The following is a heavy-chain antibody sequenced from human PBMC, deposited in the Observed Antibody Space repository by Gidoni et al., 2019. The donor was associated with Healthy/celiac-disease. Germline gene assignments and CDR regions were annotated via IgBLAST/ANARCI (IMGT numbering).Heavy chain of an antibody. Sequence: QVQLVESGGGVVQPGRSLRLSCAASGFTFSSYGMHWVRQAPGKGLEWVAVISYDGSNKYYADSVKGRFTISRDNSKNTLYLQMNSLRAEDTAVYYCAKDEYDSSYGIDYWGQGTLVTVSS. D-gene: IGHD3-22*01. CDR2: ISYDGSNK. V-gene: IGHV3-30*18. CDR3: AKDEYDSSYGIDY. CDR1: GFTFSSYG. J-gene: IGHJ4*02.